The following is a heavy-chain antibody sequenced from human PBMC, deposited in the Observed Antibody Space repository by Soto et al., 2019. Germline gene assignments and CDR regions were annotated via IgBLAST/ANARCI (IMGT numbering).Heavy chain of an antibody. Sequence: ASVKVSCKASGYTFTSYYMHWVRQAPGQGLEWMGIINPSGGTTTYAQKFQGRVTMTRDTSTSIVYMELSSLRSDDTAVYFCARGLEPSFGYPYGFWGQGTQVTVSS. D-gene: IGHD5-18*01. CDR2: INPSGGTT. V-gene: IGHV1-46*03. CDR3: ARGLEPSFGYPYGF. CDR1: GYTFTSYY. J-gene: IGHJ4*02.